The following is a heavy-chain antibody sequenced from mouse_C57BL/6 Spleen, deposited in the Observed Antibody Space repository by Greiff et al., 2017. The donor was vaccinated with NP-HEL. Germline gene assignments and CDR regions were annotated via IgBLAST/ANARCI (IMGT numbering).Heavy chain of an antibody. CDR1: GYTFTSYW. Sequence: QVQLQQPGAELVKPGASVKLSCKASGYTFTSYWMHWVKQRPGQGLEWIGMIHPNSGSTNYNEKFKSKATLTVDKSTSTAYMQLSSLTSEDSAVYYCAREWYYYGSSWGYFDYWGQGTTLTVSS. D-gene: IGHD1-1*01. CDR2: IHPNSGST. V-gene: IGHV1-64*01. J-gene: IGHJ2*01. CDR3: AREWYYYGSSWGYFDY.